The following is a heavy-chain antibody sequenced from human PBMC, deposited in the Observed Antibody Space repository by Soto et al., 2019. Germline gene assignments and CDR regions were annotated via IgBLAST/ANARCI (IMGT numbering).Heavy chain of an antibody. CDR2: IIPIFGTA. CDR1: GCTFSSYA. CDR3: ARDKDIVVVPAAIDRIRGLDY. V-gene: IGHV1-69*13. D-gene: IGHD2-2*02. J-gene: IGHJ4*02. Sequence: SVKVSCKASGCTFSSYAISWVRQAPGQGLEWMGGIIPIFGTANYAQKFQGRVTITADESTSTAYMELSSLRSEDTAVYYCARDKDIVVVPAAIDRIRGLDYWGQGTLVTVSS.